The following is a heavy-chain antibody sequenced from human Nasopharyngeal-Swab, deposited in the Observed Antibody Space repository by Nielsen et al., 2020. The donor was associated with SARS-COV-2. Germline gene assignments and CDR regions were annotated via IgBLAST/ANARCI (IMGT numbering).Heavy chain of an antibody. CDR3: ARGTFGYTYTRPVNNWFDP. CDR2: INHSGST. D-gene: IGHD5-18*01. V-gene: IGHV4-34*01. Sequence: SETLSLTCAVFGGSFSGTFWSWIRQPPGKGLEWIPEINHSGSTNSNPSLKIRVTISVDTSKNQFSLKLTPVTAADTADYYCARGTFGYTYTRPVNNWFDPWGQGILVTVSS. J-gene: IGHJ5*02. CDR1: GGSFSGTF.